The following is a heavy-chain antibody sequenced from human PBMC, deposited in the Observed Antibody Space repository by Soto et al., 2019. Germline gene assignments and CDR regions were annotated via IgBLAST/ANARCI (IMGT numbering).Heavy chain of an antibody. Sequence: PGGSLRLSCAATGFTFSNYWMYWVRQAPGKGFVWVSHINDDGSSTNYADSVRGRFTVSRDNAKNTLYLQMNSLRAEDTAVYYCARDKSGPADYWGPGTLVTVSS. V-gene: IGHV3-74*01. CDR2: INDDGSST. CDR1: GFTFSNYW. J-gene: IGHJ4*02. CDR3: ARDKSGPADY. D-gene: IGHD5-12*01.